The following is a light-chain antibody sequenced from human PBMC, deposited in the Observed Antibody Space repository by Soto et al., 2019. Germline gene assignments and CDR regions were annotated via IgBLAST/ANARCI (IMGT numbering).Light chain of an antibody. CDR2: DTS. CDR1: QTVGSY. V-gene: IGKV3-11*01. CDR3: QQRSDWPPT. J-gene: IGKJ1*01. Sequence: EIVLTHSPATLALSPGERATPSCRASQTVGSYLAWFRQTPGQTPRLLIYDTSIRATGVPARFSGSGSGTDFTLTISSLEAEDFAIYYCQQRSDWPPTFGQGTKVDIK.